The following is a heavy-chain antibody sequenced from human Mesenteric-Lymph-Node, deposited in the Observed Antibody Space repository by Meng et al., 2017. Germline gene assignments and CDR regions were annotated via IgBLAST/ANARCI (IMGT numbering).Heavy chain of an antibody. Sequence: GESLKISCAASGFTFSNAWMSWVRQAPGKGLEWVGRIKSKTDGGTTDYAAPVKGRFTISRDDSKNTLYLQMNSLKTEDTAVYYCTTVPITMIVPPGYWGQGTLVTVSS. CDR1: GFTFSNAW. CDR3: TTVPITMIVPPGY. V-gene: IGHV3-15*01. CDR2: IKSKTDGGTT. J-gene: IGHJ4*02. D-gene: IGHD3-22*01.